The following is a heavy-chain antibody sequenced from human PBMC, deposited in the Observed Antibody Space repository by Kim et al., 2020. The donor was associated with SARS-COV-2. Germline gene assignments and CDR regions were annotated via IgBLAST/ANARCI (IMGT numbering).Heavy chain of an antibody. J-gene: IGHJ6*01. CDR2: INADNGNT. CDR3: ARDWYYYSSGDTHFYYYCM. Sequence: ASVKVSCKASGYTFTSYGINWVRQAPGQGLEWMGWINADNGNTKYAQKFQGRVTMTTDTSTSTAYMELRSLRSEDTAVYYCARDWYYYSSGDTHFYYYCM. D-gene: IGHD3-22*01. CDR1: GYTFTSYG. V-gene: IGHV1-18*01.